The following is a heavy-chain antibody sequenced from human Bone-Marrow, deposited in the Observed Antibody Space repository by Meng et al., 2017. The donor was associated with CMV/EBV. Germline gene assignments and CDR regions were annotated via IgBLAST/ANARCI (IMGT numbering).Heavy chain of an antibody. D-gene: IGHD3-16*01. CDR3: VTQEWRYGGGPDY. V-gene: IGHV4-39*07. Sequence: SETLSLTCTVSRGSISSSSYYWGWIRQPPGKGLEWIGSIYYSGSTYYNPSLKSRVTISVDTSKNQFSLKLSSVTAADTAVYYCVTQEWRYGGGPDYWGQGTLVTVSS. CDR2: IYYSGST. J-gene: IGHJ4*02. CDR1: RGSISSSSYY.